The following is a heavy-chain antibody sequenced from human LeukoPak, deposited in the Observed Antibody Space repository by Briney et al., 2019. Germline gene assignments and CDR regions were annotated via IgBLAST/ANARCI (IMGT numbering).Heavy chain of an antibody. D-gene: IGHD3-10*01. J-gene: IGHJ4*02. CDR3: AKRGIVVRGILVIGYHQEAYHYDY. Sequence: GGSLRLSCVVSGVSLSNYAMTWVRQAPGKGLEWVSYISERGGTTTYADSVKGRFTISRDTSLNTLYLQMTSLRAEDTAVYFCAKRGIVVRGILVIGYHQEAYHYDYWGQGVLVTVSS. CDR2: ISERGGTT. CDR1: GVSLSNYA. V-gene: IGHV3-23*01.